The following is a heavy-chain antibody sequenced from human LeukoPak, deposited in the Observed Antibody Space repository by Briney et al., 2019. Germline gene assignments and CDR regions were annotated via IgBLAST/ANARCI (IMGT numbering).Heavy chain of an antibody. CDR1: GFTVSSNY. Sequence: GGSLRLSCAASGFTVSSNYMSWVRQAPGKGLEWVSVIYSGGSTYYADSVKGRFTISRDNSKNTLYLQMNSLRAEDTAVYHCARARYYYDSSGYYYNYWGQGTLVTVSS. D-gene: IGHD3-22*01. J-gene: IGHJ4*02. V-gene: IGHV3-53*01. CDR2: IYSGGST. CDR3: ARARYYYDSSGYYYNY.